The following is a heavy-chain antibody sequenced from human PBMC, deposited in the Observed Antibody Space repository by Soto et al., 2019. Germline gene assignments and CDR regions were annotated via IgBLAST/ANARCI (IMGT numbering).Heavy chain of an antibody. CDR2: IYPDGNGK. V-gene: IGHV3-30-3*01. CDR3: ARDDERWSDADLGY. CDR1: GFTFSSHT. Sequence: QVHLVESGGGVVQPGGSLRLSCVASGFTFSSHTMHWVRQAPGKGLEWVTFIYPDGNGKHYAESVKGRFTTSRDNSKNTMYLQMNSLRVEDTAVYYCARDDERWSDADLGYWGQGVLVTVSS. J-gene: IGHJ4*02. D-gene: IGHD3-3*01.